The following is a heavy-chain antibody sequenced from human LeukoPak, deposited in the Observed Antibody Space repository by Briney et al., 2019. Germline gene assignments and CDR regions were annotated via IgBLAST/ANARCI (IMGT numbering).Heavy chain of an antibody. Sequence: GGSLRLSCAASGFTFSSYSMNWVRQAPGKGLEWVSSISSSSSYIYYADSVKGRFTISRDNAKNSLYLQMNSLRAEDTAVYYCARPVKGQLVPLFDYWGQGTLVTVSS. CDR3: ARPVKGQLVPLFDY. V-gene: IGHV3-21*01. CDR1: GFTFSSYS. CDR2: ISSSSSYI. J-gene: IGHJ4*02. D-gene: IGHD6-13*01.